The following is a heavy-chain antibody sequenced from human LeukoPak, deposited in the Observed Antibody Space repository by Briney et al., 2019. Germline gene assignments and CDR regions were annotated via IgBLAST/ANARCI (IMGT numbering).Heavy chain of an antibody. D-gene: IGHD3-22*01. V-gene: IGHV3-30-3*01. CDR1: GFTFSSYA. J-gene: IGHJ6*02. CDR2: ISYNGSNK. CDR3: ARKYYYDSSGYRYCYYAMDV. Sequence: GGSLRLYCAASGFTFSSYAMHWVRQAPGKGLEWVAVISYNGSNKYYADSVKGRFTISRDNSKNTLYLQMNSLRAEDTAVYYCARKYYYDSSGYRYCYYAMDVWGQGTTVTVSS.